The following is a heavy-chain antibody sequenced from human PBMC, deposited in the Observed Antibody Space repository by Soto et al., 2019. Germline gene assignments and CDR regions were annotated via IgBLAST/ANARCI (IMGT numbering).Heavy chain of an antibody. CDR3: AKSGSYYYFDY. V-gene: IGHV3-33*06. CDR2: VWHDGSNK. CDR1: GFTFSTYG. Sequence: QVQLVESGGGVVQPGRSLRLSCAASGFTFSTYGIHWVRQAPGRGLEWVAIVWHDGSNKYYADSVKGRFTISRDNSKNTLYLQMNSLRAEDTAVYYCAKSGSYYYFDYWGQGTLVTVS. D-gene: IGHD1-26*01. J-gene: IGHJ4*02.